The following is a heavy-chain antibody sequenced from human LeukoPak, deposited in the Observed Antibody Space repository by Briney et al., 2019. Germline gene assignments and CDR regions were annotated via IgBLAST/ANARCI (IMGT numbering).Heavy chain of an antibody. V-gene: IGHV3-30-3*01. CDR2: ISYDGSNK. J-gene: IGHJ3*02. CDR3: ARGDIVVVPAARGAFDI. D-gene: IGHD2-2*01. Sequence: GESLKISCKASGYRFTTDYIGWVRQAPGKGLEWVAVISYDGSNKYYADSVKGRFTISRDNSKNTLYLQMNSLRAEDTAVYYCARGDIVVVPAARGAFDIWGQGTMVTVSS. CDR1: GYRFTTDY.